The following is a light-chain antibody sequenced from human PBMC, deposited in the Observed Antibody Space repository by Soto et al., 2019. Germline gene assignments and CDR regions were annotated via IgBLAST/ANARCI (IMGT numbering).Light chain of an antibody. CDR1: QSISRW. J-gene: IGKJ2*01. CDR3: QQYNSYSPYT. Sequence: DIQMTQSPSTLSASVGDRVTITCRASQSISRWLAWYKQKPGKAPKLLIYKASSLECGVPSRFSGSGSGREFTLTISSLQPDDFATSYCQQYNSYSPYTFGQGTELEIK. CDR2: KAS. V-gene: IGKV1-5*03.